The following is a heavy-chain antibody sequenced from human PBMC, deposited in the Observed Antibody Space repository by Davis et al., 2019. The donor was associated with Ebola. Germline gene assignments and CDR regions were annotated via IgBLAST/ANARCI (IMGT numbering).Heavy chain of an antibody. Sequence: PGGSLRLSCTASGFTFGDYAMSWFRQAPGKGLEWVGFIRSKAYGGTTEYAASVKGRFTISRDDSKSIAYLQMNSLKTEDTAVYYCTSPNYSGYSKGDYWGQGTLVTVSS. CDR1: GFTFGDYA. D-gene: IGHD5-12*01. V-gene: IGHV3-49*03. J-gene: IGHJ4*02. CDR3: TSPNYSGYSKGDY. CDR2: IRSKAYGGTT.